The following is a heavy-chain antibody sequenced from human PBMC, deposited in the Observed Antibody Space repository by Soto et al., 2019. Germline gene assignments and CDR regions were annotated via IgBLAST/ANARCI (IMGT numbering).Heavy chain of an antibody. V-gene: IGHV4-30-2*01. CDR1: GGSISTGPYS. CDR2: IYHSGST. D-gene: IGHD2-15*01. CDR3: ARERNGGKFDY. Sequence: SETLSLTCSVSGGSISTGPYSWSWIRQPPGEALEWIGYIYHSGSTHYNPSFKSRVTMSVDKSKNQISLKLSSVTAADTAVYYCARERNGGKFDYWGQGILVTVAS. J-gene: IGHJ4*02.